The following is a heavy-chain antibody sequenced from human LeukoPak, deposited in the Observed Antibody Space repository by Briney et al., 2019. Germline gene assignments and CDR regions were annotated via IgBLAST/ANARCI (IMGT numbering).Heavy chain of an antibody. V-gene: IGHV1-8*01. Sequence: ASVKVSCKASGYTFTSYDINWVRQATGQGLEWMGWMNPNSGNTVYAQNFQGRVTMTRNTSISTAYMELRSPRSEDTAVYYCARGSGYDTDFYYYYGMDVWGQGTTVTVSS. CDR2: MNPNSGNT. CDR1: GYTFTSYD. D-gene: IGHD5-12*01. CDR3: ARGSGYDTDFYYYYGMDV. J-gene: IGHJ6*02.